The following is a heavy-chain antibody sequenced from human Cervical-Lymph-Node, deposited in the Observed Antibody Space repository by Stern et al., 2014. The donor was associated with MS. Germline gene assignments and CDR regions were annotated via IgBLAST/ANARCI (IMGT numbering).Heavy chain of an antibody. V-gene: IGHV5-51*01. J-gene: IGHJ4*02. CDR1: GYTFADYW. CDR3: ARGREYAYTTLDF. Sequence: VQLVQSGAEVRKPGESLKISCKGSGYTFADYWIAWVRHMPEKGLEWMGIMHPGDSDTRYSPSFQGQVTISADKSLNTVFLQWRSLKSSDTALYFCARGREYAYTTLDFWGQGTPVIVSS. D-gene: IGHD1-26*01. CDR2: MHPGDSDT.